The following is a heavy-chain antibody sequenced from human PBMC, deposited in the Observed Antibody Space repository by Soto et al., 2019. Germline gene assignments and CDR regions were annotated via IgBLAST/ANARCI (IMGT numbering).Heavy chain of an antibody. J-gene: IGHJ4*02. CDR2: ISSSSSTI. CDR3: ARVTDPGGSTYCSGGSCYSGAYYFDY. Sequence: GGSLRLSCAASGFTFSSYSMNWVRQAPGKGLEWVSYISSSSSTIYYADSVKGRFTISRDNAKNSLYLQMNSLRDEDTAVYYCARVTDPGGSTYCSGGSCYSGAYYFDYWGQGTLVTVSS. CDR1: GFTFSSYS. V-gene: IGHV3-48*02. D-gene: IGHD2-15*01.